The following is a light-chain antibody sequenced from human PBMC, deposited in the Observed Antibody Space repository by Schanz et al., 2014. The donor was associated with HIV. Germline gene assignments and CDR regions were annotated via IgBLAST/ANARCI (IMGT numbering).Light chain of an antibody. CDR1: SSDVGSYNL. J-gene: IGLJ1*01. V-gene: IGLV2-14*02. Sequence: QSALTQPASVSGSPGQSITISCTGTSSDVGSYNLVSWYQQHPGKAPKLMISEVSKRPSGVSSRFSGSKSGSAASLTISGLQAEDEADYYCSSYTSSSTYVFGTGTKLTVL. CDR3: SSYTSSSTYV. CDR2: EVS.